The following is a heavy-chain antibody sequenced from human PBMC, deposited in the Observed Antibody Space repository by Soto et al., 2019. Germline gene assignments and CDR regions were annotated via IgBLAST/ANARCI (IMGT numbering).Heavy chain of an antibody. Sequence: GGSLRLSCAASGFTFSSYGMHWVRQAPGKGLEWVAVISYDGSNKYYADSVKGRFTISRDNSKNTLYLQMNSLRAEDTAVYYWSSDGQSEYYSHDFADMVIWGQEATVKVFS. CDR2: ISYDGSNK. CDR1: GFTFSSYG. D-gene: IGHD5-18*01. CDR3: SSDGQSEYYSHDFADMVI. J-gene: IGHJ6*01. V-gene: IGHV3-30*03.